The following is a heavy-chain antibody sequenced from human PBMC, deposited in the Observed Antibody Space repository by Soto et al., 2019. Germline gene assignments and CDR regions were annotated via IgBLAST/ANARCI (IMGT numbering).Heavy chain of an antibody. J-gene: IGHJ4*02. Sequence: SETLSLTCTVSGGSINNYYWSWIRQPPGKGLEWIGYIYYSGRTSYNPSLKSRVTISVDTSKNQFSLKLSSVTAADTAVYYCARATGMAPFDYWGQGTLVTVSS. D-gene: IGHD5-18*01. CDR1: GGSINNYY. CDR2: IYYSGRT. CDR3: ARATGMAPFDY. V-gene: IGHV4-59*12.